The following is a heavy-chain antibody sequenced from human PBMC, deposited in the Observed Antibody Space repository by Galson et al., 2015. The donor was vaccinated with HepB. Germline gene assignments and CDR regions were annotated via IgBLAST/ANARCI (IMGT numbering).Heavy chain of an antibody. J-gene: IGHJ4*02. Sequence: SVKVSRKASGYTFSTYAINWVRQAPGQGLEWMGWINTHTGNPTYAPGFTGRFVFSLDSSVTTAYLQITSLKAGDTAVYYCAREGFGEIAFDYWGQGSLVTVSS. V-gene: IGHV7-4-1*02. CDR1: GYTFSTYA. CDR2: INTHTGNP. CDR3: AREGFGEIAFDY. D-gene: IGHD3-10*01.